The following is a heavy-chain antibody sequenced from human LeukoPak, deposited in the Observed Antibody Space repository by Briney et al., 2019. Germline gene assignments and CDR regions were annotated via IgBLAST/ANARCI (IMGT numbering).Heavy chain of an antibody. D-gene: IGHD6-6*01. CDR2: INHSGST. Sequence: KPSETLSLTCTVSGGSISSSRYYWSWIRQPPGKGLEWFGEINHSGSTNYNPSLKSRVTISVDTSKNQFSLKLSSVTAADTAVYDCASGRGHSSSSAGYWGQGTLVTVSS. J-gene: IGHJ4*02. V-gene: IGHV4-39*07. CDR3: ASGRGHSSSSAGY. CDR1: GGSISSSRYY.